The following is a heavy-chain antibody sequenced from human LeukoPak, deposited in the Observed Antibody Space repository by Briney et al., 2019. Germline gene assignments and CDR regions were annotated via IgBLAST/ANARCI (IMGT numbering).Heavy chain of an antibody. V-gene: IGHV1-46*01. J-gene: IGHJ4*02. Sequence: ASVKVSCKASGYTFTSYYMHWVRQAPGQGLEWMGIINPSGGSTSYAQKFQGRVTMTTDTSTSTAYMELRSLRSDDTAVYYCARDTDYIVATGGDFDYWGQGTLVTVSS. CDR3: ARDTDYIVATGGDFDY. CDR1: GYTFTSYY. D-gene: IGHD5-12*01. CDR2: INPSGGST.